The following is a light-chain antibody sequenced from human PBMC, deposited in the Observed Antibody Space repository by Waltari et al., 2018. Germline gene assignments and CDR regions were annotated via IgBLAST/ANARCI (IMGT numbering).Light chain of an antibody. CDR1: SGHSNYA. CDR2: LKSDGTH. CDR3: QTWGTGIRV. Sequence: QLVLTQSPSASASLGASVKLTCTLSSGHSNYAIAWHQQQPAKGPRYLMKLKSDGTHNKGDGVPYRFSGSSSGAERYLTISSLQSEDEADYYCQTWGTGIRVFGGGTKLTVL. V-gene: IGLV4-69*01. J-gene: IGLJ3*02.